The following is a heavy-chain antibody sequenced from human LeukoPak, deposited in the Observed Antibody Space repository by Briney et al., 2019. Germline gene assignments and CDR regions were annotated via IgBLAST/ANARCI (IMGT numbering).Heavy chain of an antibody. Sequence: ASVKVSCKASGYTFTGYYMHWLRQAPGQGLDGMGWINPNSGGTNYAQKFQGRVTMTRDTSISTAYMELSRLRSDDTAVYYCARVDYYDSSGYYPGFDPWGQGTLVTVSS. CDR1: GYTFTGYY. J-gene: IGHJ5*02. D-gene: IGHD3-22*01. CDR3: ARVDYYDSSGYYPGFDP. CDR2: INPNSGGT. V-gene: IGHV1-2*02.